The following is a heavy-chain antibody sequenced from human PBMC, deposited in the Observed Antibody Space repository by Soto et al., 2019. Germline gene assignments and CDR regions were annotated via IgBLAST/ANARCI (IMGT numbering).Heavy chain of an antibody. Sequence: EVQLLESGGRLVQPGGSLRLSCAASGFTLTTYAMTWVRQPPGKGLEWVSSMNGAGTSTSYADSVKGRFTTSRDNSKNTLYLEMNSLRAEDTAVYYCARGGADHYHYGMDVWGQGTTVIVSS. D-gene: IGHD3-10*01. V-gene: IGHV3-23*01. CDR1: GFTLTTYA. CDR3: ARGGADHYHYGMDV. CDR2: MNGAGTST. J-gene: IGHJ6*02.